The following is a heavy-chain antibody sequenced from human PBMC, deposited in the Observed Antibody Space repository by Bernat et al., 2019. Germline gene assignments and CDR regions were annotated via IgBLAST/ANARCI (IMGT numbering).Heavy chain of an antibody. CDR2: IGYDGSNK. Sequence: QVQLVESGGGVVQPGRSLRLSCAASGFTFSSYGMHWVRQAPGKGLEWVAVIGYDGSNKYYADSVKGRFTISRDNSKNTLYLQMNSLRAEDTAVYYCARVGPYSSSWYYYYGMDVWGQGTTVTVSS. CDR3: ARVGPYSSSWYYYYGMDV. CDR1: GFTFSSYG. J-gene: IGHJ6*02. V-gene: IGHV3-33*01. D-gene: IGHD6-13*01.